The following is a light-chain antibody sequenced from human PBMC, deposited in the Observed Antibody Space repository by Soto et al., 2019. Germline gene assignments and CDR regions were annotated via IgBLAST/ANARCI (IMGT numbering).Light chain of an antibody. V-gene: IGKV1-5*03. CDR2: KAS. Sequence: DIQLTQSPSTLSASIGDRVTITCRASESVNSWLAWYQQKPGKAPKLLIYKASTLKSGVPSRFSGSGSGTEFTLTISSLQPEDFATYSCQQSYSTTWTFGQGTKVDI. CDR3: QQSYSTTWT. CDR1: ESVNSW. J-gene: IGKJ1*01.